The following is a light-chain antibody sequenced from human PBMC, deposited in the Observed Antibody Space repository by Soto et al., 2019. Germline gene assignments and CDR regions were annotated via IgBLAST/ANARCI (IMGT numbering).Light chain of an antibody. CDR3: QQSGRSPYT. J-gene: IGKJ2*01. Sequence: EIVLTQSPGTLSLSPGERATLSCRASQSVSSSYLAWYQQTPGQAPRLLIYAASNLATGMPPRFSGSGSGTDFTLTISRLEPEDFAVHYCQQSGRSPYTFGQGTKLEIK. CDR2: AAS. V-gene: IGKV3-20*01. CDR1: QSVSSSY.